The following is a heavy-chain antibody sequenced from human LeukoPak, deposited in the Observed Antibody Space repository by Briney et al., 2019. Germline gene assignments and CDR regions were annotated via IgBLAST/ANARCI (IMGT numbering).Heavy chain of an antibody. CDR3: ARGGSQIFYYDFCDY. J-gene: IGHJ4*02. CDR1: GLTFSSYW. Sequence: PGGSLRLSCAASGLTFSSYWMHWVRQAPGKGLVWVSRINGDGSATNYADSVKGRFTISRDDAKNTLYLQMNSLRAEDTAVYYCARGGSQIFYYDFCDYWGQGTLVTVSS. D-gene: IGHD3-3*01. CDR2: INGDGSAT. V-gene: IGHV3-74*01.